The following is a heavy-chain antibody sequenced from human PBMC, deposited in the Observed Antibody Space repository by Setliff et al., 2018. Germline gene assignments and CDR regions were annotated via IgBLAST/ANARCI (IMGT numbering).Heavy chain of an antibody. D-gene: IGHD6-19*01. V-gene: IGHV1-46*03. CDR1: GYTFIYYY. Sequence: GASVKVSCKASGYTFIYYYIHWVRQAPGQGLEWMGLINPSGGGTIYARKFQGRVTMARETSTSTVYMELRGLRSEDTAVYYCARVYLAGSGWDKANALDIWGQGTMVTVSS. CDR2: INPSGGGT. CDR3: ARVYLAGSGWDKANALDI. J-gene: IGHJ3*02.